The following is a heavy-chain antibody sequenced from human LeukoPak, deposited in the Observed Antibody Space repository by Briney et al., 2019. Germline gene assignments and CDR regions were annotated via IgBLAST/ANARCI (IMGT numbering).Heavy chain of an antibody. J-gene: IGHJ4*02. D-gene: IGHD2-2*02. V-gene: IGHV4-59*01. CDR3: AREGYCSSTSCYKVFDY. CDR2: IYYSGST. Sequence: PSETLSLTCTVSGGSISSYYWSWIRQPPGKGLEWIGYIYYSGSTNYNPSLKSRVTISVDTSKNQFSLKLSSVTAADTAVYYCAREGYCSSTSCYKVFDYWGQRTLVTVSS. CDR1: GGSISSYY.